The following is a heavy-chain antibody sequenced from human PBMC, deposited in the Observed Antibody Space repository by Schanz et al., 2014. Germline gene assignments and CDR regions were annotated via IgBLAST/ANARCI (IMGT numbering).Heavy chain of an antibody. J-gene: IGHJ4*02. CDR1: GFTVSSNY. CDR3: AKDQGSYGSGSYSYFDY. D-gene: IGHD3-10*01. V-gene: IGHV3-23*04. Sequence: EVQLVESGGGLVQPGGSLRLSCAASGFTVSSNYMSWVRQAPGKGLEWVSAISGSGASTYYADSVKGRFTISRDNSKNTLYLQMNSLRAEDTAVYYCAKDQGSYGSGSYSYFDYWGQGTLVTVSS. CDR2: ISGSGAST.